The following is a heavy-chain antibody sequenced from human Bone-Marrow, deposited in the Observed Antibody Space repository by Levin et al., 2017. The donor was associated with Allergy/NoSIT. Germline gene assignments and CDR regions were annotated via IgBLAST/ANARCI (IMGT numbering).Heavy chain of an antibody. D-gene: IGHD6-25*01. J-gene: IGHJ4*02. CDR1: VGSLSGYF. CDR2: VYYGGTT. V-gene: IGHV4-59*01. CDR3: AREIAAGLPSRFDY. Sequence: NSSETLSLTCSVSVGSLSGYFWSWVRQPPGKGLEWIGFVYYGGTTNYNPSLKSRVAISLDTSKNQFSLELTSLTAADTAVYYCAREIAAGLPSRFDYWGQGTLVTVSS.